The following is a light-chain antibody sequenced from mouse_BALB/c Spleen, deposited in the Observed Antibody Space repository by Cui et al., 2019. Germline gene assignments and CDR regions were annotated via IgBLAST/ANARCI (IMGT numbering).Light chain of an antibody. CDR3: LQYDEFPYT. V-gene: IGKV14-111*01. J-gene: IGKJ2*01. CDR1: QDINSY. Sequence: DITMTQSPSSMYASLGERVTITCKASQDINSYLSWFQQKPGKSPKTLIYRANRLLDGVPSRFSGSGSGQDYSLTISSLEYEDMGIYYCLQYDEFPYTFGGGTKLEIK. CDR2: RAN.